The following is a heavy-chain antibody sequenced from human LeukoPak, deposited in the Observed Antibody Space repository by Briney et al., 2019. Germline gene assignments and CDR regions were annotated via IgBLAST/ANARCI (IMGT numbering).Heavy chain of an antibody. J-gene: IGHJ5*02. V-gene: IGHV1-18*01. CDR1: GYTFTSYG. Sequence: GASVTVSCKASGYTFTSYGISWVRQAPGQGLEWMTWISAYNGNTNYAQKLQGRVTMTTDTSTSTAYMELRSLRSDATAVYYCARDVSPLAAAGITPYNWFDPWGQGTLVTVSS. D-gene: IGHD6-13*01. CDR2: ISAYNGNT. CDR3: ARDVSPLAAAGITPYNWFDP.